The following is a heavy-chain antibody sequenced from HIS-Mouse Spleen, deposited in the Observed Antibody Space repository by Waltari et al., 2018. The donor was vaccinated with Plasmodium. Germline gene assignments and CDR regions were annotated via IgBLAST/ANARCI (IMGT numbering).Heavy chain of an antibody. D-gene: IGHD3-10*01. CDR2: LNQRGST. CDR3: ASSGSGSYYY. J-gene: IGHJ4*02. Sequence: QVQLQQWGAGLLTPSETLSLTCAVYGGSFRGYYWRWIRQPPGKGREWIGELNQRGSTNYNPSLKSRVTISVDTSKNQFSRKLSSVTAADTAVYYCASSGSGSYYYWGQGTLVTVSA. V-gene: IGHV4-34*01. CDR1: GGSFRGYY.